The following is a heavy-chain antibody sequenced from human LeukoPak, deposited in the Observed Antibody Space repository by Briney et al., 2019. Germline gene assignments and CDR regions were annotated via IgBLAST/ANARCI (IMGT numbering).Heavy chain of an antibody. CDR1: GFTFSASN. J-gene: IGHJ4*02. CDR2: ISSGSSAI. D-gene: IGHD3-10*01. Sequence: GGSLRLSCAASGFTFSASNMNWVRQAPEEGLEWVSSISSGSSAIYYADSVRGRFTISRDNAKKSLYLQMNSLRDEDTAVYYCARGDGWFGELSNFDYWGQGTLVTVSS. V-gene: IGHV3-48*02. CDR3: ARGDGWFGELSNFDY.